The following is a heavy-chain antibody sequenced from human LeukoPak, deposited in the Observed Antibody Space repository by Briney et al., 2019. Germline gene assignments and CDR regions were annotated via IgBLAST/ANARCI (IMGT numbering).Heavy chain of an antibody. V-gene: IGHV4-34*01. D-gene: IGHD3-10*01. CDR2: INHSGST. J-gene: IGHJ4*02. Sequence: SETLSLTCAVYGGSFSGYYWSWIRQPPGKGREWIGEINHSGSTNYNPSLKSRVTISVDPSKNQFSLKLSSVTAADTAVYYCATQYYYGSGSYYNEFDYWGQGTLVTVSS. CDR1: GGSFSGYY. CDR3: ATQYYYGSGSYYNEFDY.